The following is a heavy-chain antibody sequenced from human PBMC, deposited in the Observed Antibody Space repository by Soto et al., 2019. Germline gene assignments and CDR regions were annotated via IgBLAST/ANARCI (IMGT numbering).Heavy chain of an antibody. Sequence: QVQLVQSGAEVKKPGASVKVSCKASGYTFTSYDINWVRQATGQGLEWMGWMNPNSGKTGYAQKFQGRVTMTRNTSISTAYMELSSLRSEDTAVYYCARSCDRTYYYYYGMDVWGQGTTVTVSS. J-gene: IGHJ6*02. CDR2: MNPNSGKT. CDR1: GYTFTSYD. V-gene: IGHV1-8*01. CDR3: ARSCDRTYYYYYGMDV.